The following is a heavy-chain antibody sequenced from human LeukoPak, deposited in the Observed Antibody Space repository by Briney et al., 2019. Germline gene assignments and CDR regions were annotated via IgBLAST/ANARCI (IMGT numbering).Heavy chain of an antibody. CDR1: GFTFSSYS. D-gene: IGHD5-24*01. Sequence: PGGSLRLSCAASGFTFSSYSMNWVRQAPGKGLVWVSGIKSDGSSTRYADSVKGRFTISRDNAKNTLYLQMNSLRAEDTAVYYCARDRDVNYFDYWGQGTLVTVSS. J-gene: IGHJ4*02. CDR2: IKSDGSST. V-gene: IGHV3-74*01. CDR3: ARDRDVNYFDY.